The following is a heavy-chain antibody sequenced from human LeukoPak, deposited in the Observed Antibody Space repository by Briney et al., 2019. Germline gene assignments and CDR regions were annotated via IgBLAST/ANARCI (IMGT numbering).Heavy chain of an antibody. CDR3: ARMLHYYDSSGHNGVDC. Sequence: PGGSLRLSRAASGFTFSSYWMSWVRQAPGKGLEWVANIKQDGSEKYYVDSVKGRFTISRDNAKNSLYLQMNSLRAEDTAVYYCARMLHYYDSSGHNGVDCWGQGTLVTVSS. CDR1: GFTFSSYW. D-gene: IGHD3-22*01. J-gene: IGHJ4*02. CDR2: IKQDGSEK. V-gene: IGHV3-7*01.